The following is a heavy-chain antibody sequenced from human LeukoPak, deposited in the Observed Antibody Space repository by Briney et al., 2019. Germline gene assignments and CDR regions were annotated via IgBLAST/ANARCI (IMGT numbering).Heavy chain of an antibody. CDR3: ARAGLRSCSGGSCYSHYMDV. V-gene: IGHV4-34*01. D-gene: IGHD2-15*01. Sequence: PSETLSLTCAVYGGSFSGYYWSWIRQPPGKGLEWIGEINYSGSTNYNPSLKSRVTISVGTSKNQLSLKLSSVTAADTAVYYCARAGLRSCSGGSCYSHYMDVWGKGTTVTVSS. J-gene: IGHJ6*03. CDR1: GGSFSGYY. CDR2: INYSGST.